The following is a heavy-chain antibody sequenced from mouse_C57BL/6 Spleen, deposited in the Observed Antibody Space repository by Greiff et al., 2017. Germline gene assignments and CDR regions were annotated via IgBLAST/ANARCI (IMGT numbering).Heavy chain of an antibody. CDR2: ISYDGRN. V-gene: IGHV3-6*01. J-gene: IGHJ4*01. CDR3: ANLYYGNYYAMDY. D-gene: IGHD2-1*01. Sequence: DVQLQESGPGLVKPSQSLSLTCSVTGYSITSGYYWNWILQFPGNKLEWMGYISYDGRNNYNPSLKNRISISRDPSKNQFFLKLNSVTTEDSATYYCANLYYGNYYAMDYWGQGTSVTVSS. CDR1: GYSITSGYY.